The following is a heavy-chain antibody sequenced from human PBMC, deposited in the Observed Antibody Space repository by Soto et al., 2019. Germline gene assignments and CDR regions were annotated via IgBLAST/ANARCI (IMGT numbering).Heavy chain of an antibody. CDR3: ARVVRYGGNSKSLQN. V-gene: IGHV4-34*01. D-gene: IGHD4-17*01. CDR2: INHSGST. CDR1: GGSFSGYY. J-gene: IGHJ4*02. Sequence: SETLSLTCAVYGGSFSGYYWSWIRQPPGKGLEWIGEINHSGSTNYNPSLKSRVTISVDTSKNQFSLKLSSVTAADTAVYYCARVVRYGGNSKSLQNWGQGTLVTVSS.